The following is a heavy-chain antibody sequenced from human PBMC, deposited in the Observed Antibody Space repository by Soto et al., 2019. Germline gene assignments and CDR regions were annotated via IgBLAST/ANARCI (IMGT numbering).Heavy chain of an antibody. J-gene: IGHJ4*02. D-gene: IGHD6-6*01. CDR1: GYSFTSYW. CDR2: IYPGDSDT. Sequence: PGESLKVSXKGSGYSFTSYWIGWVRQMHGKGLEWMGIIYPGDSDTRYSPSFQGQVTISADKSISTAYLQWSSLKASDTAMYYCARGLPPEHSSSSALDYWGQGTLVTVSS. CDR3: ARGLPPEHSSSSALDY. V-gene: IGHV5-51*01.